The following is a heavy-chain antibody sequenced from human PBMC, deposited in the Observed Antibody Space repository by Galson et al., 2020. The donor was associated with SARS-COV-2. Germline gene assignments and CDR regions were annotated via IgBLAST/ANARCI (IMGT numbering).Heavy chain of an antibody. J-gene: IGHJ4*02. CDR2: IWYDGTNK. D-gene: IGHD3-22*01. CDR1: GFTFSTYG. Sequence: VKIGESLKISCAASGFTFSTYGMHWVRQAPGKGLEWVAVIWYDGTNKYYADSVKGRFTISRDNSKNTLYLQMNSLRAEDTAVYYCARVVLRSWALDYWGQGTLVTVSS. CDR3: ARVVLRSWALDY. V-gene: IGHV3-33*01.